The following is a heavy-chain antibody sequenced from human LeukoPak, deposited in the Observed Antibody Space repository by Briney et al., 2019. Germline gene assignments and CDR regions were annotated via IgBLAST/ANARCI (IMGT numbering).Heavy chain of an antibody. V-gene: IGHV4-34*01. J-gene: IGHJ3*02. CDR3: AREEDCSGGICYLGNAFDI. CDR2: INHSGGT. D-gene: IGHD2-15*01. CDR1: GGSFTTYY. Sequence: SETLSLTCVVSGGSFTTYYWTWIRQPPGKGLEWIGQINHSGGTNYNPSLKSRVTISIDTSKNQFSLRLTSVTAADPAVYYCAREEDCSGGICYLGNAFDIWGQGTMVTVSS.